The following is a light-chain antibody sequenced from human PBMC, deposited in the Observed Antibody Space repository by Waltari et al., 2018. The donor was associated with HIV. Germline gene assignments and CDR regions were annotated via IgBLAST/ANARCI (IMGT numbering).Light chain of an antibody. CDR1: SSDAGRYNL. V-gene: IGLV2-23*01. CDR2: EGS. Sequence: QSALTQPASVAGSPGQSITISCTGTSSDAGRYNLTSWYQQHPGKAPKVMIYEGSKRPSGVSNRFSGSKSGNTASLTISGLQAEDEADYYCCSYTGSSTRRPYVFGTGTKVTVL. J-gene: IGLJ1*01. CDR3: CSYTGSSTRRPYV.